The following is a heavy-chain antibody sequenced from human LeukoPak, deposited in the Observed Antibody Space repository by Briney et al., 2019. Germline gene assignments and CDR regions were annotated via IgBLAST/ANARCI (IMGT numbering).Heavy chain of an antibody. CDR1: GFTFSSYT. CDR3: ARNSGSFDY. Sequence: PWGSLRLSCAASGFTFSSYTMNWVRQAPGKGLEWVSSINSSYNFIYYRDSLKGGFTISKDNAKNSLFLQMNSVRAADKAVYYCARNSGSFDYWGQGTLVTVSS. CDR2: INSSYNFI. J-gene: IGHJ4*02. D-gene: IGHD1-26*01. V-gene: IGHV3-21*01.